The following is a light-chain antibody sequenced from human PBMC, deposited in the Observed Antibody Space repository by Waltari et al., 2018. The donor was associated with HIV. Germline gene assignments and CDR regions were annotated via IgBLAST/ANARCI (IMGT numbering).Light chain of an antibody. CDR1: QSVSSSY. Sequence: EIVLMQSPGTLSLSPGERATLSCRASQSVSSSYLAWYQQKPGQAPRLLFYGASSRATGIPDRFSGSGSGTDFTLSISRLEPEDFAVYYCQQYSSSPPITFGQGTRLEIK. CDR3: QQYSSSPPIT. CDR2: GAS. J-gene: IGKJ5*01. V-gene: IGKV3-20*01.